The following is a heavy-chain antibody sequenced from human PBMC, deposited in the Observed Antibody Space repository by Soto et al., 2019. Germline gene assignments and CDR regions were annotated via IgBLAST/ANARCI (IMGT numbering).Heavy chain of an antibody. Sequence: EVQLVESGGGLVQPGGSLKLSCAASGFTFSGSAMHWVRQASGKGLEWVGRIRSKANSYATAYAASVKGRFTISRDDSKNTAYLQMNSLKTEDTAVYYCTAYCSSGSCYAGRYFDYWGQGTLVIVSS. CDR2: IRSKANSYAT. CDR3: TAYCSSGSCYAGRYFDY. D-gene: IGHD2-15*01. J-gene: IGHJ4*02. V-gene: IGHV3-73*01. CDR1: GFTFSGSA.